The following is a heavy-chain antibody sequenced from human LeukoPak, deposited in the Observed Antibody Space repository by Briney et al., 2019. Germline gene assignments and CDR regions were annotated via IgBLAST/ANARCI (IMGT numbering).Heavy chain of an antibody. D-gene: IGHD2-2*01. CDR2: ITDGGRT. CDR3: VRRTRVAMPNARDLISDF. V-gene: IGHV4-34*01. Sequence: SETLSLTCAVYGDSFSGHYWSWIRQPPGKGLEWIGEITDGGRTTYSPSLKSRATISIVPSQSQFSLQLDSVTAAHTAIYYCVRRTRVAMPNARDLISDFWGQGTLVTVSS. J-gene: IGHJ4*02. CDR1: GDSFSGHY.